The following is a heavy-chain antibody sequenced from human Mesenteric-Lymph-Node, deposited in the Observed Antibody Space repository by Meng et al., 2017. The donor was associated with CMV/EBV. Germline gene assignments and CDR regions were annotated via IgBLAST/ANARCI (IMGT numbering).Heavy chain of an antibody. D-gene: IGHD6-19*01. Sequence: SCAASGLTFSSYAMHWVRQAPGKGLEWVAVLSYDGNNKYYAESVKGRFTISRDNSKNTLYLQMNSLRAEDTAVYYCARERLAGTYFDLWGRGTLVTVSS. J-gene: IGHJ2*01. CDR3: ARERLAGTYFDL. V-gene: IGHV3-30-3*01. CDR2: LSYDGNNK. CDR1: GLTFSSYA.